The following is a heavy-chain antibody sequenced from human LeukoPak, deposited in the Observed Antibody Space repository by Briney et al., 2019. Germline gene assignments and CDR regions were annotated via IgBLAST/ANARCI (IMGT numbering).Heavy chain of an antibody. D-gene: IGHD2-2*01. CDR1: GGTFISYA. V-gene: IGHV1-69*06. CDR3: ASHKYCSSSSCYAFDI. Sequence: GASVKVSCKASGGTFISYAISWVRQAPGQGLEWMGGIIPIFGTANYAQKFQGRVTMTADTSTSTAYMELRSLRSDDTAVYYCASHKYCSSSSCYAFDIWGQGTMVTVSS. J-gene: IGHJ3*02. CDR2: IIPIFGTA.